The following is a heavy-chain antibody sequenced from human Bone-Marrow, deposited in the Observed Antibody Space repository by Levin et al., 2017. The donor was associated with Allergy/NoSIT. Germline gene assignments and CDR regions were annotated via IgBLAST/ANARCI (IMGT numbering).Heavy chain of an antibody. J-gene: IGHJ4*02. CDR2: ISGSGANT. Sequence: PGGSLRLSCAASGFTFSSYAMNWVRQAPGKGLEWVSTISGSGANTYYAASVKGQFTISRDNSKNTLYLQMNSLRAEDTAVYYCATACLSYTLSCLDYWGQGTLVTVSS. V-gene: IGHV3-23*01. CDR3: ATACLSYTLSCLDY. CDR1: GFTFSSYA.